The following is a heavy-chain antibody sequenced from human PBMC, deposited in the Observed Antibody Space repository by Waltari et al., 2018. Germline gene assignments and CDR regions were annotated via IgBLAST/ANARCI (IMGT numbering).Heavy chain of an antibody. CDR1: GGSFSSYS. Sequence: QVRLVQSGAEVKKPGSSVKVSCKAFGGSFSSYSINWVLQAPGQGLEWMGGIIPVFGTANYAQKFQDRLAITADESTSTAYMELSSLRSEDTAAYYCTTSSYCGTTTCYQYYGMDVWGQGTTVTVSS. J-gene: IGHJ6*02. CDR3: TTSSYCGTTTCYQYYGMDV. CDR2: IIPVFGTA. V-gene: IGHV1-69*01. D-gene: IGHD2-2*01.